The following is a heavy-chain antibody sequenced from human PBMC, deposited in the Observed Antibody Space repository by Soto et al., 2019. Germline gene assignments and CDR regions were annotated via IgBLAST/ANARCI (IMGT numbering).Heavy chain of an antibody. CDR3: ARFFPIAARPGYYYYGMDV. CDR2: INHSGST. V-gene: IGHV4-34*01. Sequence: QVQLQQWGAGLLKPSETLSLTCAVYGGSFSGYYWSWIRQPPGKGLEWIGEINHSGSTNYNPYLKSRVTITVDTAKNQFSLRLSSVTAADTAVYYCARFFPIAARPGYYYYGMDVWGQGTTVTVSS. CDR1: GGSFSGYY. D-gene: IGHD6-6*01. J-gene: IGHJ6*02.